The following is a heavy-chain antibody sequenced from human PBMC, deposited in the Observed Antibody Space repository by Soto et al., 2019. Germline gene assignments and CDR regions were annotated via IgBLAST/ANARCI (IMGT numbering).Heavy chain of an antibody. Sequence: SETLSLTCTVSGGSISSGNYYWSWIRQPPGKGLEWIGFISYSGSAYYNPSLKSRVTISVDTSKNQFSLNLSSVTAADTAVYYCARRTTSFSGYYYVGYFDYWGQGTLVTVSS. D-gene: IGHD3-22*01. J-gene: IGHJ4*02. CDR1: GGSISSGNYY. CDR3: ARRTTSFSGYYYVGYFDY. CDR2: ISYSGSA. V-gene: IGHV4-30-4*01.